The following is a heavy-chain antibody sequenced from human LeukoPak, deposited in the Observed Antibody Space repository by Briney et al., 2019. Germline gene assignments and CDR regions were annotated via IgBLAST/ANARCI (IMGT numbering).Heavy chain of an antibody. V-gene: IGHV3-48*03. CDR3: ARGKSMVVIGCFDS. CDR1: GFSFSGYE. J-gene: IGHJ4*02. D-gene: IGHD2-21*01. CDR2: ISNSGGTI. Sequence: GXSLRLSCVASGFSFSGYEMTWVRQAPGRGLEWVSHISNSGGTIYYADSAKGRFTISRDNAKNSLYLQMKSLRAEDTATYYCARGKSMVVIGCFDSWGQGTLVTVSS.